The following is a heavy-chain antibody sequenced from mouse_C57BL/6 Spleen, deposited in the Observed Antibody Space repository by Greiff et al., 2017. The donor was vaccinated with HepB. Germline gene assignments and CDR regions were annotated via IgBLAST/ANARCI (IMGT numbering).Heavy chain of an antibody. D-gene: IGHD2-4*01. V-gene: IGHV1-61*01. CDR3: ARRDYEYFDV. CDR1: GYTFTSYW. J-gene: IGHJ1*03. Sequence: QVQLQQPGAELVRPGSSVKLSCKASGYTFTSYWMDWVKQRPGQGLEWIGNIYPSDSETHYNQKFKDKATLTVDKSSSTAYMQLSSLTSEDSAFYNFARRDYEYFDVWGTGTTVTVST. CDR2: IYPSDSET.